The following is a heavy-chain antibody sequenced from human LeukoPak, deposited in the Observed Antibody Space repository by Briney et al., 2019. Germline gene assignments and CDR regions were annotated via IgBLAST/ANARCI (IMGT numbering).Heavy chain of an antibody. CDR1: GYTFINYY. D-gene: IGHD3-10*01. Sequence: ASVKVSCKASGYTFINYYMHWVRQAPGQGLEWMGIINPSGGSTTYAQKFQGRVTMTRDMSTSTVYMELSSLRSDDTAVYYCARDEGDTLLRGVTMIDYWGQGTLVTVSS. V-gene: IGHV1-46*01. J-gene: IGHJ4*02. CDR3: ARDEGDTLLRGVTMIDY. CDR2: INPSGGST.